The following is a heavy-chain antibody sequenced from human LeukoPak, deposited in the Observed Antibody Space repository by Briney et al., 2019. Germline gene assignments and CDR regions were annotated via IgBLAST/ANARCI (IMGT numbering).Heavy chain of an antibody. D-gene: IGHD5-12*01. J-gene: IGHJ5*02. CDR1: GYTFTSYH. CDR2: INPNGGST. Sequence: GASVKVSCKASGYTFTSYHMHWVRQAPGQGLEWMGIINPNGGSTSYAQKFQGRVTMTRDTSTSTVYMELSSLRSEDTAVYYCAREWRYSGYDHWFDPWGQGTLVTVSS. V-gene: IGHV1-46*01. CDR3: AREWRYSGYDHWFDP.